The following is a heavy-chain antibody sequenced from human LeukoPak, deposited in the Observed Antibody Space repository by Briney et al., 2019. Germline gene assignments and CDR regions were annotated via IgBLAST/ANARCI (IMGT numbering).Heavy chain of an antibody. CDR3: VRTGGYSYGPFEY. CDR2: SSGSNTI. Sequence: GGSLRLSCAASGLTLSGYSVNWVRQAPGKGLEWISYSSGSNTIYYADPVKGRFTISRDNAKNSLFLQMNSLRDEDTAVYYCVRTGGYSYGPFEYWGQGTLVTVSS. D-gene: IGHD5-18*01. J-gene: IGHJ4*02. V-gene: IGHV3-48*02. CDR1: GLTLSGYS.